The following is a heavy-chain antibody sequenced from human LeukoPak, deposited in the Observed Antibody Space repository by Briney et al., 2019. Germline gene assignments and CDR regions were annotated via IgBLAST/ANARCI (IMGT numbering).Heavy chain of an antibody. D-gene: IGHD6-6*01. CDR1: GFTVSSNY. CDR2: IYRGDNT. Sequence: PGGSLRLSCAASGFTVSSNYMSWVRQAPGKGLEWVSIIYRGDNTYYPHSETGSFTISRDNSKNTLYLQMNSLRAADTAVYYCARGKGSSSSYYFDYGGQGEPWSVSS. J-gene: IGHJ4*02. CDR3: ARGKGSSSSYYFDY. V-gene: IGHV3-66*01.